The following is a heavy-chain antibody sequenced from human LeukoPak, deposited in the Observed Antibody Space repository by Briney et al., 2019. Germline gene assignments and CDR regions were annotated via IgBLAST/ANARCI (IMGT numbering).Heavy chain of an antibody. Sequence: GESLKISCKGSGYNFTIYWIGWVRQMPGKGLEWMGIIYPGDSDTRYSPSFQGQVTISADKSISTAYLQWSSLKASDTAMYYCARATPDYDYVWGSYPPPYYMDVWGKGTTVTISS. CDR1: GYNFTIYW. CDR3: ARATPDYDYVWGSYPPPYYMDV. D-gene: IGHD3-16*01. CDR2: IYPGDSDT. V-gene: IGHV5-51*01. J-gene: IGHJ6*03.